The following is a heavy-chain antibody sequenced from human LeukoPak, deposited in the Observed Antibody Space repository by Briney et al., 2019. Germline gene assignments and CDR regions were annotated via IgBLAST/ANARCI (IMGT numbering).Heavy chain of an antibody. CDR3: ARDGNFDY. J-gene: IGHJ4*02. V-gene: IGHV1-2*02. CDR2: INPNNGGA. Sequence: WASVKVSCKASGYTFTDYYMHWLRQAPGQGLEWMGWINPNNGGANYAQKFQGRVTMTRDTSISTAYMELRTLRSDDTAVYYCARDGNFDYWGQGTLVTVSA. CDR1: GYTFTDYY. D-gene: IGHD1-26*01.